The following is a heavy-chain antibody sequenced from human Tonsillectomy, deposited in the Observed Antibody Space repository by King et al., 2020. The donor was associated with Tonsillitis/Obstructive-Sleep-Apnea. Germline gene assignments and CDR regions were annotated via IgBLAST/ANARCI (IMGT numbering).Heavy chain of an antibody. CDR1: GFSLSTSGVG. CDR2: IYWDDDK. Sequence: ITLKESGPTLVKPTQTLTLTCPFSGFSLSTSGVGVGWIRQPPGKALEWLALIYWDDDKRYSPSLKSRLTITKDTSKNQVVLTMINMDPVDTATYYCEHSLTNGSGAIWGQGTLVTVSS. J-gene: IGHJ4*02. D-gene: IGHD3-10*01. CDR3: EHSLTNGSGAI. V-gene: IGHV2-5*02.